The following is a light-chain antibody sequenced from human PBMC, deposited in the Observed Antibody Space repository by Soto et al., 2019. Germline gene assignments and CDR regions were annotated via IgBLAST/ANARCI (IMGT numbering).Light chain of an antibody. V-gene: IGKV1-27*01. CDR2: AAY. Sequence: DIQMTQAPSSLSASVGDRVTITCRARQDISTYLAWYQQKPGKVPKLLISAAYTLQSGVPPRFSGSGSGTDFTLTISSLQPEDGATYYCQKYDDAPLTCGGGTKVEIK. CDR1: QDISTY. CDR3: QKYDDAPLT. J-gene: IGKJ4*01.